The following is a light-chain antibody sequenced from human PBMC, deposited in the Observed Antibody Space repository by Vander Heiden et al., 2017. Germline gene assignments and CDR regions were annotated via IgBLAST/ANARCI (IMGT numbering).Light chain of an antibody. V-gene: IGLV1-44*01. CDR3: AAWDDSLNGVV. CDR2: SNN. J-gene: IGLJ2*01. Sequence: QSVLPQPPAASGTPGQRVTFSCSGSSSNIGSNTVNWYQQLPGTAPKLLIYSNNQRPSGVPDRFSGSKSGTSASLAISGLQSEDEADYYCAAWDDSLNGVVFGGGTKLTVL. CDR1: SSNIGSNT.